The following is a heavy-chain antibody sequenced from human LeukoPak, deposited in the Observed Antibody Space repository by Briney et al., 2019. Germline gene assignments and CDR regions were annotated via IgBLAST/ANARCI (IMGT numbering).Heavy chain of an antibody. Sequence: ASVKVSCKASGYTFTNYAMYWVRQAPGQRLEWMGWINAGNGNAKYSQKFQGRVTITSDTSANTVYMELSSLRSEDTAVYYCARGDFYYDSSDPWGQGTLVTVSS. D-gene: IGHD3-22*01. V-gene: IGHV1-3*01. CDR2: INAGNGNA. J-gene: IGHJ5*02. CDR3: ARGDFYYDSSDP. CDR1: GYTFTNYA.